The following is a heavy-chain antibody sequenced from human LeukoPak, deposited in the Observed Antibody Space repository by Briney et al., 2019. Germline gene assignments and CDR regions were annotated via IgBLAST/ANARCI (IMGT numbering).Heavy chain of an antibody. V-gene: IGHV1-69*05. D-gene: IGHD3-9*01. J-gene: IGHJ4*02. Sequence: GSSVKVSCRASGGTFSSYAISWVRQAPGQGLEWMGGIIPIFGTANYAQKFQGRVTITTDESTSTAYMELSSLRSEDTAVYYCARVLDVLRYFDWLDYWGQGTLVTVSS. CDR1: GGTFSSYA. CDR3: ARVLDVLRYFDWLDY. CDR2: IIPIFGTA.